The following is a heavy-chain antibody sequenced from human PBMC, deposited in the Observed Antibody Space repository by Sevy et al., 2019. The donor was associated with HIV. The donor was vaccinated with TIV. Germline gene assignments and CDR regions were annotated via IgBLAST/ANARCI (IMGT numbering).Heavy chain of an antibody. J-gene: IGHJ4*02. CDR1: GFSFSSYS. D-gene: IGHD6-13*01. CDR3: ARSYSSSWYILYYFEY. CDR2: IGSSNSYI. Sequence: GGSLRLSCAASGFSFSSYSVSLVRQAPGKGLEWVASIGSSNSYIYYADSVKGRFTISRDNAKNSLFLHMNTLRAEDTAVYYCARSYSSSWYILYYFEYWGQGTPVTVSS. V-gene: IGHV3-21*01.